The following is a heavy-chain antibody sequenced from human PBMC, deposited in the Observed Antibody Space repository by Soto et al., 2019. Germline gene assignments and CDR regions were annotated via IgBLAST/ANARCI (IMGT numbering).Heavy chain of an antibody. J-gene: IGHJ6*02. V-gene: IGHV4-31*04. CDR1: GDSLSSGGYY. CDR3: AKTKTPHVRNGMDV. D-gene: IGHD2-8*01. Sequence: QVRLQESGPGLVRPSQTLSLTCTVSGDSLSSGGYYCSWIRQLPGKGLEWIGFIYYSGSTFYNPSLRSQVTMSADASKNQISRKLSSVTAADTAVYYCAKTKTPHVRNGMDVWGQGTTVTVSS. CDR2: IYYSGST.